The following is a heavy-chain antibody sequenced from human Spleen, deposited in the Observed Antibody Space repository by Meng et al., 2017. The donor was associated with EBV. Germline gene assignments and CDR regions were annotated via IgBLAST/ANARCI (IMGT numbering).Heavy chain of an antibody. CDR3: TRLEGGRGAIDS. J-gene: IGHJ4*02. D-gene: IGHD3-16*01. CDR2: MNPNSGST. V-gene: IGHV1-8*01. Sequence: QVHLVQSGGEVKKPGASVKLSCKASGYSFISYGINWVRQATGQGLEWMGRMNPNSGSTDYAQKFQGRVTMTRDTSTNTAYMELGSLGSEDTALYYCTRLEGGRGAIDSWGQGTLVTVSS. CDR1: GYSFISYG.